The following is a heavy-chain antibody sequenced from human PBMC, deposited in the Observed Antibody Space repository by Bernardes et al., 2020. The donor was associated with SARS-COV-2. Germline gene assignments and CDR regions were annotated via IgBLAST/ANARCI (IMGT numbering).Heavy chain of an antibody. CDR3: ARNYLYYCSSATCHHYYPYYAMDV. CDR2: IWFDGSNK. CDR1: GFTFHSYG. D-gene: IGHD2-2*01. Sequence: GGSLRLSCAASGFTFHSYGMDWVRQAPGKGLEWVAFIWFDGSNKYYADSVKGRFIISRDNSKNTLYLQMNSLRAEDTGVYYCARNYLYYCSSATCHHYYPYYAMDVWGQGTTVTVSS. J-gene: IGHJ6*02. V-gene: IGHV3-33*01.